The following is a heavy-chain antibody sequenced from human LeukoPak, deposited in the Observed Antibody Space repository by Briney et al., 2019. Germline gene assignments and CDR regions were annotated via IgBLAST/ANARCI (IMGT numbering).Heavy chain of an antibody. J-gene: IGHJ5*02. Sequence: SETLSLTCTVSGDSFSSVTDYWAWIRQPPGKGLEWIASGDYSGGTYYNPSLESRVAISADMSKNQFSLKLSSVTAADTAVYYCARDPAYCGGDCGWFDPWGQGTLVTVSS. CDR2: GDYSGGT. CDR3: ARDPAYCGGDCGWFDP. V-gene: IGHV4-39*07. CDR1: GDSFSSVTDY. D-gene: IGHD2-21*02.